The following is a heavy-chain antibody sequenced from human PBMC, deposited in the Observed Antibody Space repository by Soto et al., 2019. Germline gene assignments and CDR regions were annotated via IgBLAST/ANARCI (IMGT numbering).Heavy chain of an antibody. J-gene: IGHJ4*02. D-gene: IGHD1-1*01. CDR2: ISESGTYT. V-gene: IGHV3-23*01. Sequence: EVQLLESGGGLVQPVGSLRLSCAVSGFTFSTYPMSWVRQAPGKGLEWVSSISESGTYTYYADSVKGRFTISRDNSKNTLYLQMNSLRAEDTAVYYCAKRRGDEYKAFDYGGQGTLVTVSS. CDR3: AKRRGDEYKAFDY. CDR1: GFTFSTYP.